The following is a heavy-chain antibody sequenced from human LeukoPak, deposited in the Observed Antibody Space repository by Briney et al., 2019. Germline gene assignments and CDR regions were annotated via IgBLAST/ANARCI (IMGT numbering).Heavy chain of an antibody. CDR3: ARSKSWYVDY. V-gene: IGHV4-34*01. CDR1: GGSLSGYY. Sequence: SETLSLTCAVYGGSLSGYYWSWIRQPPGKGLEWIGEINHSGSTNYNPSLKSRVTISVDTSKNQFSLKLSSVTAADTAVYYCARSKSWYVDYWGQGTLVTVSS. J-gene: IGHJ4*02. D-gene: IGHD6-13*01. CDR2: INHSGST.